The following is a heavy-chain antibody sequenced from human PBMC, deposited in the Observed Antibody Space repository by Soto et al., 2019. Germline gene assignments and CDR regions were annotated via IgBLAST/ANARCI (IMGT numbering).Heavy chain of an antibody. J-gene: IGHJ4*02. Sequence: EGQLVESGGGLVQPGGCLRLSCAASGFTFSSYWMHWVRQALWKGLVWVSRTNSDGSSTSYADSVKGRFTSSRDNAKNTLYMQMNSQRAEDTAVYYCARHLAANRDYWGQGTLVTVSS. CDR2: TNSDGSST. V-gene: IGHV3-74*01. CDR1: GFTFSSYW. CDR3: ARHLAANRDY. D-gene: IGHD3-3*02.